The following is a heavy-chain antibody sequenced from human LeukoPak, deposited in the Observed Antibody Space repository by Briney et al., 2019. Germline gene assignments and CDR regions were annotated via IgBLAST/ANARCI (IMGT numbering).Heavy chain of an antibody. J-gene: IGHJ4*02. D-gene: IGHD1-1*01. CDR1: GFTVSSNY. CDR2: IYSGGST. V-gene: IGHV3-53*01. Sequence: GGSLRLSCAASGFTVSSNYMSWVRQAPGKGLEWVSVIYSGGSTYYADSVKGRFTISRDNSKNTLYLQMNSLRAEDTAVYYCAKLYATGATGLDYWGQGTLVTVSS. CDR3: AKLYATGATGLDY.